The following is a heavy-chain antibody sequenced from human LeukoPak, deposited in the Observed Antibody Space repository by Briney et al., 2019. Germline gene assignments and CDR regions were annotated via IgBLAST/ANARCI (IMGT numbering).Heavy chain of an antibody. CDR1: GYTFTSYD. CDR3: ARDVDTTYYDFWSGSVDDAFDI. Sequence: SVKVSCKASGYTFTSYDINWVRQATGQGLEWMGGIIPIFGTANYAQKFQGRVTITTDESTSTAYMELSSLRSEDTAVYYCARDVDTTYYDFWSGSVDDAFDIWGQGTMVTVSS. CDR2: IIPIFGTA. J-gene: IGHJ3*02. D-gene: IGHD3-3*01. V-gene: IGHV1-69*05.